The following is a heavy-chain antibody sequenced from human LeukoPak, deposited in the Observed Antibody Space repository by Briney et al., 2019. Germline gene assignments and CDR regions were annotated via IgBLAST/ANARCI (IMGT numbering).Heavy chain of an antibody. Sequence: GGSLRLSCAASGFTFSSYSMNWVRQAPGKGLEWVSYISSSSSTIYYADSVKGRFTISRDNAKNSLYLQMNSLRAEDTAVYYCARDSSAYYYDSSGYSPHFDYWGQGTLVTVSS. CDR3: ARDSSAYYYDSSGYSPHFDY. V-gene: IGHV3-48*04. J-gene: IGHJ4*02. CDR1: GFTFSSYS. D-gene: IGHD3-22*01. CDR2: ISSSSSTI.